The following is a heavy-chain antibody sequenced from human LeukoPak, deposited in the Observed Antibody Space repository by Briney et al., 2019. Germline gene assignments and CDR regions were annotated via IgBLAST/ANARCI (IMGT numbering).Heavy chain of an antibody. V-gene: IGHV4-34*01. Sequence: SETLSLTCAVYGGSFSGYYWSWLRQPPGKGLEWIGEINHSGSTNYNPSLKSRVTISVDTSKNQFSLKLSSATAADTAVYYCASRSMFGELSNWFDPWGQGTLVTVSS. CDR1: GGSFSGYY. D-gene: IGHD3-10*02. J-gene: IGHJ5*02. CDR2: INHSGST. CDR3: ASRSMFGELSNWFDP.